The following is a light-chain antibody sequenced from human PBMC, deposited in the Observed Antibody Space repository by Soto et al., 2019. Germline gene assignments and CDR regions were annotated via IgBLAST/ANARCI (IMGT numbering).Light chain of an antibody. V-gene: IGKV1-39*01. CDR1: QSISNY. J-gene: IGKJ1*01. CDR3: QQSYSTPWT. Sequence: DIPMTQSPSSLSASVRDRVTITCRASQSISNYLSWYQQMPGKAPKLLIYAASTLRSGVSSRFSGSGSGADFTLTISSLQPEDFATYYCQQSYSTPWTFGQGTKVEVK. CDR2: AAS.